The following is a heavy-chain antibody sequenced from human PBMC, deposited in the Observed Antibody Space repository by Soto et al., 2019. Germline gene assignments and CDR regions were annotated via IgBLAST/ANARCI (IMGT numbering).Heavy chain of an antibody. J-gene: IGHJ3*02. CDR2: ISGSGGST. Sequence: GGSLRLSCAASGFTFSSYAMSWVRQAPGKGLEWVSAISGSGGSTYYADSVKGRFTISRDNSKNTLYLQMNSLRAEDTAVYYCAKKLWFGESDGVDAFDIWGQGTMVTVSS. D-gene: IGHD3-10*01. CDR1: GFTFSSYA. V-gene: IGHV3-23*01. CDR3: AKKLWFGESDGVDAFDI.